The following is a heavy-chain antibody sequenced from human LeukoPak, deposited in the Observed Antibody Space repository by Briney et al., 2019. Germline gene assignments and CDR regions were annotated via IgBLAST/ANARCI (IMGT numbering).Heavy chain of an antibody. Sequence: GGSLRLSCAASGFTFGSYSMSWVRQAPGKRLEWVSSIGSGSSYTYNADSLKGRFTISRDNAKNSLYLQMNSLRVEDTAVYYCARSQFGELLNGFDYWGQGTLVTVSS. CDR1: GFTFGSYS. CDR2: IGSGSSYT. J-gene: IGHJ4*02. D-gene: IGHD3-10*01. V-gene: IGHV3-21*01. CDR3: ARSQFGELLNGFDY.